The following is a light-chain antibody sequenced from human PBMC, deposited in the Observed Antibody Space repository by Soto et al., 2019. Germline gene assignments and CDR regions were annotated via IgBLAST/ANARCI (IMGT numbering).Light chain of an antibody. CDR2: DVT. CDR3: SSYTSSYTYV. Sequence: QSALTQPASVSGSPGQSITISCTGTSSDVGGYNYVSWYQQHPGKAPKLMIYDVTNRPSGVSNRFSGSKSGNTASLTISGLQAEHEADYYCSSYTSSYTYVFGTGTKLTVL. J-gene: IGLJ1*01. CDR1: SSDVGGYNY. V-gene: IGLV2-14*01.